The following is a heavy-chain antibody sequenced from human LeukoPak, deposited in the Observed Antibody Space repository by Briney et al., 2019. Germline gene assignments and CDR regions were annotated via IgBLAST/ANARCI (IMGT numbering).Heavy chain of an antibody. CDR2: ISGSGGST. V-gene: IGHV3-23*01. J-gene: IGHJ5*02. CDR3: AKDGYSSGNWFDP. Sequence: PGGSLRLSCAASGFTFSSYAMSWVRQAPGKGLEWVSGISGSGGSTYYADSVKGRFTISRDNSKNTLYLQMNSLRAEDTVAYYCAKDGYSSGNWFDPWGQGTLVTVSS. D-gene: IGHD6-19*01. CDR1: GFTFSSYA.